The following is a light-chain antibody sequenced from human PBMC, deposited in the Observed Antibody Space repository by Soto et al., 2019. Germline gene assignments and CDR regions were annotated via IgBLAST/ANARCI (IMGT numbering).Light chain of an antibody. CDR2: DVS. V-gene: IGLV2-14*03. Sequence: QSVLTQPASVSGSPGQSITISCTGTSSDVGGYDFVSWYQQHPGKAPKLMIYDVSNRPSGVSNRLSGSKSGNTASLTISGLQAEDEADYYCRSYTSSNSLVFGTGTRSPS. CDR1: SSDVGGYDF. J-gene: IGLJ1*01. CDR3: RSYTSSNSLV.